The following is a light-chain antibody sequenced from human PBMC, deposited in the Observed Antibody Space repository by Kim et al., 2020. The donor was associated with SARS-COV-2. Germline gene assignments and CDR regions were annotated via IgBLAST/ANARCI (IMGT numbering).Light chain of an antibody. V-gene: IGLV1-40*01. J-gene: IGLJ2*01. Sequence: VTFCCTGSRSNTGAGYDVHWYQQLPGRAPKLLIAGNNDGPSGVPDRFSVSKSGTSASLAITGLQAEDEADYYCQSYDSSLSGYWIFGGGTQLTVL. CDR1: RSNTGAGYD. CDR3: QSYDSSLSGYWI. CDR2: GNN.